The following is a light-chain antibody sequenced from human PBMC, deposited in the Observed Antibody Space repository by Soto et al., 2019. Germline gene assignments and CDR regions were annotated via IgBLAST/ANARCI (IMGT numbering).Light chain of an antibody. V-gene: IGKV1-5*03. CDR2: KAS. CDR1: QTISNW. Sequence: DIQMTQSPSTLSGSVGDRVTITCRASQTISNWLAWYQQKPGKAPKLLIYKASNLESGVPSRFSGSGSGTEFTLTISSLQPDDFATYYCQQYNSTFGQGTKVDIK. J-gene: IGKJ1*01. CDR3: QQYNST.